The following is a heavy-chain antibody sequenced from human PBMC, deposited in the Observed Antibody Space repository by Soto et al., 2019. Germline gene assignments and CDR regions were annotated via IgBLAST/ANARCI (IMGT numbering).Heavy chain of an antibody. Sequence: QPWGSLRLSCAASGFTFSSYAMHWFRQAPGKGLEWVAVISYDGSNKYYADSVKGRFTISRDNSKNTLYLQMNSLRAEDTAVYYCARDLSRSPPTNGYSDYWGQGTLVTVSS. V-gene: IGHV3-30-3*01. CDR3: ARDLSRSPPTNGYSDY. CDR2: ISYDGSNK. J-gene: IGHJ4*02. CDR1: GFTFSSYA. D-gene: IGHD1-26*01.